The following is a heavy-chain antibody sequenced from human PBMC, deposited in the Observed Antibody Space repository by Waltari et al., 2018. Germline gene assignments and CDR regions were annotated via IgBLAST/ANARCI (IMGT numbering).Heavy chain of an antibody. V-gene: IGHV1-2*06. CDR3: AREVVRTTMVDP. J-gene: IGHJ5*02. Sequence: QVQLVQSGAEVKKPGDSVKVSCKASGAIFIDHYIPWRRQAPGQWPEWVGRINPKSGVTKYAQNSQGRVTMTRDTSVNTAYMQLTSLTSDDTALFYCAREVVRTTMVDPWGQGTLVTVSS. CDR2: INPKSGVT. CDR1: GAIFIDHY. D-gene: IGHD1-1*01.